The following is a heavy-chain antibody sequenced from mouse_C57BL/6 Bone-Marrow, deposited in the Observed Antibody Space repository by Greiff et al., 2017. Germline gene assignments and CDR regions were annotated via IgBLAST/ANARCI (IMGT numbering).Heavy chain of an antibody. CDR1: GFTIKDYY. CDR2: IDPEDGDT. J-gene: IGHJ1*03. D-gene: IGHD1-1*01. Sequence: VQLQQSGAELVRPGASVKLSCTASGFTIKDYYMHWVKQRPEQGLGWIGRIDPEDGDTEYATKFQGKATLTADTSSNTAYLQLSSLTSEDTAVYYCSHYYGSSLWYFDVWGTGTTVTVSS. CDR3: SHYYGSSLWYFDV. V-gene: IGHV14-1*01.